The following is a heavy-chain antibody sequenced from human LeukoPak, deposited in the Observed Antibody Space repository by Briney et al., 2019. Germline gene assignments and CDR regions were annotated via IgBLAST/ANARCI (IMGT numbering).Heavy chain of an antibody. V-gene: IGHV3-23*01. CDR2: VSHSGANT. CDR1: GSSFSTYG. CDR3: ARVRGGNRGDAFDM. Sequence: GGSLRLSCAASGSSFSTYGMGWVRQAPGKGLEWVSSVSHSGANTYYADSVKGRFTISRDNSKNTLDLQMNSLRAEDTAVHYCARVRGGNRGDAFDMWGQGTMVTVSS. J-gene: IGHJ3*02. D-gene: IGHD4-23*01.